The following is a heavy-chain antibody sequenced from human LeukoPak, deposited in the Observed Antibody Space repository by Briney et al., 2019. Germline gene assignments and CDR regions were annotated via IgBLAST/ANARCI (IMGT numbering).Heavy chain of an antibody. CDR1: GYTFTGYY. Sequence: ASVKVSCKASGYTFTGYYMHWVGQAPGQRLEWMGRINPNSGGTNYAQKFQGRVTMTRDTSISTAYMELSRLRSDDTAVYYCAREEGYYGSGRSLDYWGQGTLVTVSS. J-gene: IGHJ4*02. CDR2: INPNSGGT. D-gene: IGHD3-10*01. CDR3: AREEGYYGSGRSLDY. V-gene: IGHV1-2*06.